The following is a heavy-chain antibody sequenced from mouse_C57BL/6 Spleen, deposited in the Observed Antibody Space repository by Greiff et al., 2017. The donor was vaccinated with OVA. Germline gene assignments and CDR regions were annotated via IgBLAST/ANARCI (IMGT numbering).Heavy chain of an antibody. CDR1: GYAFSSPW. CDR2: IYPGDGDT. Sequence: VQLQQSGPELVKPGASVKISCKASGYAFSSPWMNWVKQRPGKGLEWIGRIYPGDGDTNYNGKFKGKATLTADKSSSTAYMQLSSLTSEDSAVYFGARTLFAYWGQGTLVTVSA. CDR3: ARTLFAY. V-gene: IGHV1-82*01. J-gene: IGHJ3*01.